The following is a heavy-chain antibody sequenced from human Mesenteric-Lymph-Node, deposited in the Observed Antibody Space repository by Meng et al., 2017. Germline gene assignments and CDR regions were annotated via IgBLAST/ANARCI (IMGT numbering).Heavy chain of an antibody. V-gene: IGHV3-21*01. CDR3: ARSDYGDYWYFDL. J-gene: IGHJ2*01. Sequence: GESLKISCAASGFSFSSYSMNWVRQAPGKGLEWVSSISSSSSYIYYADSVKGRFTISRDNAKNSLYLQMNSLRAEDTAVYYCARSDYGDYWYFDLWGRGTLVTVSS. CDR1: GFSFSSYS. D-gene: IGHD4-17*01. CDR2: ISSSSSYI.